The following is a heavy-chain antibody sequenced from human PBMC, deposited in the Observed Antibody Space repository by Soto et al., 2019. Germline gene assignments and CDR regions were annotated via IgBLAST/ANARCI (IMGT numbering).Heavy chain of an antibody. CDR3: ARLTGHRGRYLYY. J-gene: IGHJ4*02. D-gene: IGHD1-26*01. CDR1: GGSISSSSYY. Sequence: SETLSLTCTVSGGSISSSSYYWGWIRQPPGKGLEWIGSIYYSGSTYYNPSLKSRVTISVDTSKNQFSLELSSVTAADTAVYYCARLTGHRGRYLYYWDQRTLVTVSS. CDR2: IYYSGST. V-gene: IGHV4-39*01.